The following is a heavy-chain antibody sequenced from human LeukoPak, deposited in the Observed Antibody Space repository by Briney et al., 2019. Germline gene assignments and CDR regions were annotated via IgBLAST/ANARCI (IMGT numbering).Heavy chain of an antibody. CDR2: INPNSGGT. CDR3: ARDRDPSSPYDAFDI. CDR1: GYTFTSYG. Sequence: ASVKVSCKASGYTFTSYGISWVRQAPGQGLEWMGWINPNSGGTNYAQKFQGRVTMTRDTPISTAYMELSRLRSDDTAVYYCARDRDPSSPYDAFDIWGQGTMVTVSS. D-gene: IGHD3-10*01. J-gene: IGHJ3*02. V-gene: IGHV1-2*02.